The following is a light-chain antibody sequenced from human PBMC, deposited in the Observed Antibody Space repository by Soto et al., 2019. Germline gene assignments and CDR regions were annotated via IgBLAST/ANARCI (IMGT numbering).Light chain of an antibody. Sequence: EIVVTQSPATLSVSPGERATLSCRASQSVSSNLAWYQQKPGQAPMLLIYAASTRATGIPARFSGSGSGTEFTLTISSLQSEDSAVYYCQQYDNWPPFTFGPGTKVDIK. CDR3: QQYDNWPPFT. CDR2: AAS. J-gene: IGKJ3*01. CDR1: QSVSSN. V-gene: IGKV3-15*01.